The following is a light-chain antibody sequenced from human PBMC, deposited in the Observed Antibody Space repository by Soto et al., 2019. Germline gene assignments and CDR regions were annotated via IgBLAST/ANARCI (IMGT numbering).Light chain of an antibody. Sequence: EIVLTQSPGTLSLSPGERATLSCRASQSVSSSYLAWYQQKPGQAPRLLIYGASSRATGIPDRFSGSGSGTDFTLTISRLEPEDFAVYYCQQYGSSPMHTFGQGTKVDI. J-gene: IGKJ2*01. CDR2: GAS. V-gene: IGKV3-20*01. CDR1: QSVSSSY. CDR3: QQYGSSPMHT.